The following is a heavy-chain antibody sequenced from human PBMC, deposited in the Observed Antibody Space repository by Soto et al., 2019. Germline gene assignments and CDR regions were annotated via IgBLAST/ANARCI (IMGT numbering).Heavy chain of an antibody. CDR1: GFTFSSYG. V-gene: IGHV3-30*18. CDR2: ISYDGSNK. Sequence: GGSLRLSCAASGFTFSSYGMHWVRQAPGKGLEWVAVISYDGSNKYYADSVKGRFTISRDNSKNTLYLQMNSLRAEDTAVYYCAKPPTFYYGSGSYYFDYWGQGT. CDR3: AKPPTFYYGSGSYYFDY. J-gene: IGHJ4*02. D-gene: IGHD3-10*01.